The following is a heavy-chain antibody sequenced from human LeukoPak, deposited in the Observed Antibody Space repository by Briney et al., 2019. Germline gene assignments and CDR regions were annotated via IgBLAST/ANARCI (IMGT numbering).Heavy chain of an antibody. V-gene: IGHV1-24*01. D-gene: IGHD3-3*01. CDR1: GYTLTELS. J-gene: IGHJ3*02. CDR2: FDPEDGET. CDR3: ASPGFRVYGPDAFDI. Sequence: ASVKVSCKVSGYTLTELSMHWVRQAPGKGLEWMGGFDPEDGETIYAQKFQGRVTMTEDTSTDTAYMELSSLGSEDTAVYYCASPGFRVYGPDAFDIWGQGTMVTVSS.